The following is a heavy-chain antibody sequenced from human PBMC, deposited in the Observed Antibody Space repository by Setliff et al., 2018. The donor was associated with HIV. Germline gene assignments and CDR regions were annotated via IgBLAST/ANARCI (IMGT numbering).Heavy chain of an antibody. J-gene: IGHJ3*02. Sequence: GASVKVSCKASGGRFSNYGISWVRQAPGQGLEWMGGIIPIFGTTNYAQMFQGRVTMTADESTSTAYMELSSLRSEDTAVYYCARDRSIIMTFGEGNDAFDIWGQGTMVTVSS. V-gene: IGHV1-69*13. D-gene: IGHD3-16*01. CDR1: GGRFSNYG. CDR3: ARDRSIIMTFGEGNDAFDI. CDR2: IIPIFGTT.